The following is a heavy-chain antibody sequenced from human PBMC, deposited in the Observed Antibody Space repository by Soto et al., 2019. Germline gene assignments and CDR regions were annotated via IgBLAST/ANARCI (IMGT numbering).Heavy chain of an antibody. CDR2: SSGSGGST. Sequence: PGGSLRLSCAPSGFTFSSYAMSWVRQAPGKGLEWVSASSGSGGSTYYADSVKGRFTISSDNSKNTLYLQMNSLKAEDTAVYYCARNIPTPNNWGQGTLVTVSS. CDR1: GFTFSSYA. J-gene: IGHJ4*02. CDR3: ARNIPTPNN. V-gene: IGHV3-23*01. D-gene: IGHD2-8*01.